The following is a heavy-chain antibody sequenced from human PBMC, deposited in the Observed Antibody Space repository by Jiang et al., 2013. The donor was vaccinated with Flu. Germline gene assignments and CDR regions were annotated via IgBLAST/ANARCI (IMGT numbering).Heavy chain of an antibody. D-gene: IGHD2-2*01. Sequence: VQLVESGGGLVKPGGSLRLSCAASGFTFSSYSMNWVRQAPGKGLEWVSSISSSSSYIYYADSVKGRFTISRDNAKNSLYLQMNSLRAEDTAVYYCARDLPGLLWPDTYYYYGMDVWGQGTTVTVSS. V-gene: IGHV3-21*01. CDR2: ISSSSSYI. CDR1: GFTFSSYS. CDR3: ARDLPGLLWPDTYYYYGMDV. J-gene: IGHJ6*02.